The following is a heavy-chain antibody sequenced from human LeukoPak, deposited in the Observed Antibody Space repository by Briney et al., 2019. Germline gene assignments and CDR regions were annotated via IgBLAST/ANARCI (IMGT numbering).Heavy chain of an antibody. Sequence: GGSLRLSCGASGFTFRIYWMSWGRDAPGKGLGWVSNIKQDGSGKYYVDSVKGRFTISRDNAKNSLYLQMNSLRAEDTAVYYCARAVPIRFLEWFPFDYWGQGTLVTVSS. CDR2: IKQDGSGK. V-gene: IGHV3-7*01. CDR3: ARAVPIRFLEWFPFDY. J-gene: IGHJ4*02. CDR1: GFTFRIYW. D-gene: IGHD3-3*01.